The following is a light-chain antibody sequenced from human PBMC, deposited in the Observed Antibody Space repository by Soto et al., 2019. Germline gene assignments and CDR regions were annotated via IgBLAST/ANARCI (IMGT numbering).Light chain of an antibody. CDR2: WAS. Sequence: DIVMTQSPDSLAVSLGERATINCKSSQSVLYSSNNKNYLAWYQQKPGQPPKLLIYWASTRESGVPDRFSGSGSGTEFTLTISSLQAEDVAFYYCQQYYSTFYTFGQGTKLEIK. J-gene: IGKJ2*01. V-gene: IGKV4-1*01. CDR1: QSVLYSSNNKNY. CDR3: QQYYSTFYT.